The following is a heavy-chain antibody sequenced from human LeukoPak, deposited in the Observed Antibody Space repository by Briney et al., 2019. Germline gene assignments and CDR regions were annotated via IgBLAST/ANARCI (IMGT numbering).Heavy chain of an antibody. J-gene: IGHJ6*02. Sequence: ASVKVSCKASGYTFTGYYIYWVRQAPGQGLEWMGWISPNSGGTNYAQKSQGRVTMTRDTSISTAYMELTRLTSDDTAVYYCAIRDYYYYYAMDVWGQGTTVTVSS. CDR2: ISPNSGGT. V-gene: IGHV1-2*02. CDR3: AIRDYYYYYAMDV. CDR1: GYTFTGYY.